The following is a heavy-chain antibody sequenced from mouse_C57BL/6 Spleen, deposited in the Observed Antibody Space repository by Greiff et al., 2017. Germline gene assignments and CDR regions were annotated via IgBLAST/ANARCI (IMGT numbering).Heavy chain of an antibody. CDR1: GYTFIDYY. CDR2: IYPGSGNT. CDR3: ARTLFDY. Sequence: QVQLKESGAELVRPGASVKLSCKASGYTFIDYYINWVKQRPGQGLEWIARIYPGSGNTYYNEKFKGKATLTAEKSSSTAYMQLSSLTSEDSAVYFCARTLFDYWGQGTTLTVSS. J-gene: IGHJ2*01. V-gene: IGHV1-76*01.